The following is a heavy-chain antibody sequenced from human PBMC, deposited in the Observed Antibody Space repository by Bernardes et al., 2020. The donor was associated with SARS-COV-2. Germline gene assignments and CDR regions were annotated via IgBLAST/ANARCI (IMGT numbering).Heavy chain of an antibody. D-gene: IGHD5-12*01. CDR1: GPTCSNSA. CDR2: IHNADVPT. Sequence: RPSCDASGPTCSNSAMSWLRQAPGKGLEWVSSIHNADVPTHYADSAKGRFTISSDNSKNTLYPQKIGLSDEDTAVYYCAKGAKNGGYNSGYFDYWGQGTLVTVSS. J-gene: IGHJ4*02. CDR3: AKGAKNGGYNSGYFDY. V-gene: IGHV3-23*01.